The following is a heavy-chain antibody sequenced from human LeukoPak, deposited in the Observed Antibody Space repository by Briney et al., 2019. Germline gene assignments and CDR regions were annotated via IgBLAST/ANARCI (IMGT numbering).Heavy chain of an antibody. V-gene: IGHV1-2*02. CDR1: GYTFTGYY. D-gene: IGHD3-3*01. CDR3: ARDTRKGFWSGYYGGFDP. J-gene: IGHJ5*02. Sequence: ASVKVSCKASGYTFTGYYMHWVRQAPGQGLEWMGWINPNSGGTNYAQKFQGRVTMTRDTSISTAYMELSRLRSDDTAVYYCARDTRKGFWSGYYGGFDPWGQGTLVTVFS. CDR2: INPNSGGT.